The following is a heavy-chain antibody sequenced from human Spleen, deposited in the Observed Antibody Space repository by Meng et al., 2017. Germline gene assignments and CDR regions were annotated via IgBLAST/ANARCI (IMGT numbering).Heavy chain of an antibody. CDR3: ARDQGHSSSGMDY. D-gene: IGHD6-13*01. CDR2: IYYSGST. J-gene: IGHJ4*02. CDR1: GGSVSSGSYY. Sequence: SETLSLTCTVSGGSVSSGSYYWSWIRQPPGKGLEWIGYIYYSGSTNYNPSLKSRVTISVDTSKNQFSLKLSSVTAADTAVYYCARDQGHSSSGMDYWGQGTLVTVSS. V-gene: IGHV4-61*01.